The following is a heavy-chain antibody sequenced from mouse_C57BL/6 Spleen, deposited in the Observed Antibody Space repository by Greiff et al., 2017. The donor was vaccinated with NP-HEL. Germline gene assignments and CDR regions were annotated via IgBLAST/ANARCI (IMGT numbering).Heavy chain of an antibody. J-gene: IGHJ3*01. CDR2: INPNYGTT. CDR3: PKPDDYAGSWFAY. Sequence: EVQLQQSGPELVKPGASVKISCKASGYSFIDYNMNWVKRSNGKSPEWIGVINPNYGTTSYNQKFKGKATLTVDHSSSPAYMQLNSLPSADSAVYYCPKPDDYAGSWFAYWGQGTLVTVSA. D-gene: IGHD2-4*01. V-gene: IGHV1-39*01. CDR1: GYSFIDYN.